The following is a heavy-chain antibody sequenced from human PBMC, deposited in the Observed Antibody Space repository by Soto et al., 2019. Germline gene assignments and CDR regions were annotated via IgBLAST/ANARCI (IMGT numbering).Heavy chain of an antibody. Sequence: QVHLVQSGAEVKKPRSSVKVSCKASGGAFSSYTISWVRQAPGQGLEWMGRIIPILGIANYAQNFQGRVTITADKSTSTAYMELSSLRSEDTAVYYCASGYDFNYWGQGTLVTVSS. CDR2: IIPILGIA. CDR3: ASGYDFNY. J-gene: IGHJ4*02. CDR1: GGAFSSYT. V-gene: IGHV1-69*02. D-gene: IGHD5-12*01.